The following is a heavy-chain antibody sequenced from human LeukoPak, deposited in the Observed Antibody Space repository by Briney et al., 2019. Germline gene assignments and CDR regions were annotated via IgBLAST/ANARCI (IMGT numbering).Heavy chain of an antibody. CDR2: IIPIFGTA. CDR1: GGSFSSYA. Sequence: ASVKVSCKASGGSFSSYAISCVRQAPGQGLEWLGGIIPIFGTANYAQKFQGRVTMTRDTSTNTVYMELSSVRSEDTAVYYCARDNSYRDSSWWFDPWGQGTLVTVSS. V-gene: IGHV1-69*05. CDR3: ARDNSYRDSSWWFDP. D-gene: IGHD6-6*01. J-gene: IGHJ5*02.